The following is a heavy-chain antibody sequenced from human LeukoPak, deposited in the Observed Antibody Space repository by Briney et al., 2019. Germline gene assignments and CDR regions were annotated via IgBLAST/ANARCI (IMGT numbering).Heavy chain of an antibody. CDR3: AKVKGIGCRGGSCYSSYFDF. J-gene: IGHJ4*02. V-gene: IGHV3-23*01. CDR2: ITNSRGTT. CDR1: GFTFSDYA. Sequence: GGSLRLSCAASGFTFSDYAMTWVRQAPGKGLEWVSAITNSRGTTYYADSVKGRFTISRDNSKDTLYLQMNSLRAEDTAIHHWAKVKGIGCRGGSCYSSYFDFWGQGTLVTVSS. D-gene: IGHD2-15*01.